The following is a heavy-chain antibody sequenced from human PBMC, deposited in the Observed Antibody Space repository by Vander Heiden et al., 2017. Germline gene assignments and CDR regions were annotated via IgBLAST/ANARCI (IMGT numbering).Heavy chain of an antibody. CDR1: GFTFSSYW. CDR3: ARGGGYYDSSGYYYDAFDI. V-gene: IGHV3-74*01. CDR2: INSDGSST. J-gene: IGHJ3*02. Sequence: EVQLVESGGGLVQPGGSLRLSCAASGFTFSSYWMHWVRQAPGKGLVGVSRINSDGSSTSYADSVKGRFTISRDNAKNTLYLQMNSLRAEDTAVYYCARGGGYYDSSGYYYDAFDIWGQGTMVTVSS. D-gene: IGHD3-22*01.